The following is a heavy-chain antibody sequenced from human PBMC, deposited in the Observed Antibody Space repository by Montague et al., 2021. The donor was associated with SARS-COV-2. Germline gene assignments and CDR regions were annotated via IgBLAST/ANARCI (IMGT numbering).Heavy chain of an antibody. CDR3: ARAQMNRITIFGVVAEFDP. V-gene: IGHV4-59*01. Sequence: SETLSLTCTVSGGSISSYYWSWIRQPPGKGLEWIGYIYYSGSTNYNPSLKSRVTISVDTSKNQFSLKLSSVPAADTAVYYCARAQMNRITIFGVVAEFDPWGQGTLVTVSS. D-gene: IGHD3-3*01. J-gene: IGHJ5*02. CDR2: IYYSGST. CDR1: GGSISSYY.